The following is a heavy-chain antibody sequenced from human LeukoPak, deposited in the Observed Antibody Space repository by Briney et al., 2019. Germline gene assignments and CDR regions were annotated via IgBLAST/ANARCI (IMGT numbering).Heavy chain of an antibody. Sequence: ASVKVSCKASGYTFTGYYMHWVRQAPGQGLEWMGWIYPNSGGTNHAQKFQGRVTMTRDTSISIAYMELSRLRSDDTAVYYCARDGHSGGAFDIWCQGTMVTVSS. J-gene: IGHJ3*02. CDR1: GYTFTGYY. CDR2: IYPNSGGT. CDR3: ARDGHSGGAFDI. V-gene: IGHV1-2*02. D-gene: IGHD2-15*01.